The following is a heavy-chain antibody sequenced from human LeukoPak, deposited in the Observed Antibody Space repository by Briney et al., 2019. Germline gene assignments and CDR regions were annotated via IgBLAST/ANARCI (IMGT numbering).Heavy chain of an antibody. J-gene: IGHJ5*02. CDR1: GGSISSGSYY. D-gene: IGHD2-2*01. V-gene: IGHV4-61*02. CDR3: AREEDCSSTSCYEYNWFDP. Sequence: PSETLSLTCTVSGGSISSGSYYWNWIRQPAGKGLEWIGRIYTSGSTNYNPSLKSRVTISVDTSKNQFSLKLSSVTAADTAVYYCAREEDCSSTSCYEYNWFDPWGQGTLLTVSS. CDR2: IYTSGST.